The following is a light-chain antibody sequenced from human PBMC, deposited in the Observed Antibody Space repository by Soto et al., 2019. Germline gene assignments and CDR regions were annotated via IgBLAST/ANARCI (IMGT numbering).Light chain of an antibody. CDR3: QAYDRSQSGSV. CDR1: TSNIGDYD. Sequence: QSVLTQPPSVSGAPGQRVTISCAGSTSNIGDYDVHWYQQLPGTAPKLLIYGNNNRPSGVPDRFSGSKSGTSASLAITGLQAEDEDDYYCQAYDRSQSGSVFGGGTKLTVL. V-gene: IGLV1-40*01. J-gene: IGLJ3*02. CDR2: GNN.